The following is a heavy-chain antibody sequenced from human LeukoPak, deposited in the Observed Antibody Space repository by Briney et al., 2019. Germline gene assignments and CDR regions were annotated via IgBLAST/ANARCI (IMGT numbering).Heavy chain of an antibody. D-gene: IGHD3-16*01. V-gene: IGHV3-53*01. J-gene: IGHJ4*02. CDR3: ARDRGTYFDY. Sequence: GGSLRLSCAASGFIVSSNYMSWVRQAPGKGLEWVSLISNGGSTYYADSVKGRFTISRDNSKNTLYLQMNTLTAEDTAVYYCARDRGTYFDYWGQGTLVTVSS. CDR1: GFIVSSNY. CDR2: ISNGGST.